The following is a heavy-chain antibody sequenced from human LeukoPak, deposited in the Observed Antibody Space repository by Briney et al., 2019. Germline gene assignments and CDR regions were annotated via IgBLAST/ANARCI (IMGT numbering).Heavy chain of an antibody. D-gene: IGHD2-8*01. CDR2: INWNGGSS. V-gene: IGHV3-20*04. Sequence: PGGSLRLXCAASGFTFDDYGMSWVRHAPGKGLEWVSGINWNGGSSVYADSVKGRFTISRDNAKNSLYLQMNSLRAEDTALYYCARDGGYCTNGVCYDYYMDVWGKGTTVTVSS. CDR1: GFTFDDYG. J-gene: IGHJ6*03. CDR3: ARDGGYCTNGVCYDYYMDV.